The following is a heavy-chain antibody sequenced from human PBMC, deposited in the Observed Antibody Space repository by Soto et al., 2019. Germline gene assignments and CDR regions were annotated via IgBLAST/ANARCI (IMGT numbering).Heavy chain of an antibody. Sequence: GESLKISCKGSGYSFTSYWIGWVRQMPGKGLEWMGIIYPGDSDTRYSPSFQGQVTISADKSISTAYLQWSSLKASDTAMYYCARHIGYFDWLPHQNYGMDVWGQGTTVTVSS. V-gene: IGHV5-51*01. J-gene: IGHJ6*02. CDR2: IYPGDSDT. CDR1: GYSFTSYW. CDR3: ARHIGYFDWLPHQNYGMDV. D-gene: IGHD3-9*01.